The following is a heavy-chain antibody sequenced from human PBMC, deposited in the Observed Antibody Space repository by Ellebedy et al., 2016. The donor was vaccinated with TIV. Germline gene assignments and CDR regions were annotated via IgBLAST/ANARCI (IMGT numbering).Heavy chain of an antibody. J-gene: IGHJ4*02. CDR1: GFTFSNYW. CDR3: ARGGYGRPFDC. Sequence: PGGSLRLSCAASGFTFSNYWMKRVRQAPGKGLEWVANIKQDGSEKYYVDSVKGRFTISRDNAKNSLFLQMNSLRVEDTAVYFCARGGYGRPFDCWGQGTLVTVSS. D-gene: IGHD5-12*01. V-gene: IGHV3-7*03. CDR2: IKQDGSEK.